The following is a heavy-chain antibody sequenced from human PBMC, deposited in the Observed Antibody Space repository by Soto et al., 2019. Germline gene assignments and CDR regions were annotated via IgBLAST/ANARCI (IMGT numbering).Heavy chain of an antibody. CDR2: IIPMFGTA. V-gene: IGHV1-69*13. D-gene: IGHD3-22*01. CDR3: AWSRVNYYDSRGYYYSTFDY. J-gene: IGHJ4*02. CDR1: GGTFSSYA. Sequence: SVKVSCKTSGGTFSSYAISWVRQAPGQGLEWMGGIIPMFGTANYAQKFQGRVTITADESTSTAYMELSSLRSEDTAVYYCAWSRVNYYDSRGYYYSTFDYWGQGTLVTVTS.